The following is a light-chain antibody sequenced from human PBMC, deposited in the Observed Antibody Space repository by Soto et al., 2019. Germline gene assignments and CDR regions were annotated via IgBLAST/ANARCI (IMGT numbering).Light chain of an antibody. CDR2: EGS. CDR1: SSDVGYYNL. V-gene: IGLV2-23*01. CDR3: CSYAGSGTYV. J-gene: IGLJ1*01. Sequence: QSVRTQPASVSGSPGQSITISCTGTSSDVGYYNLVSWYQQHPGKAPKLMIYEGSERPSGVSYRFSASKSGNTASLTISGLQAEDEADYYCCSYAGSGTYVFGTGTKLTVL.